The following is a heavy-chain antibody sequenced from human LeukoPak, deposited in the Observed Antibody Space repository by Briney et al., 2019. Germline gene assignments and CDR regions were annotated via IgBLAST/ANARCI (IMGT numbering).Heavy chain of an antibody. CDR1: GFSVSSNY. D-gene: IGHD4/OR15-4a*01. CDR2: IYSGGST. J-gene: IGHJ4*02. CDR3: FSLTYDY. V-gene: IGHV3-53*01. Sequence: GGSLRLSCAASGFSVSSNYMTWVRQAPGEGLEWVSVIYSGGSTYYADSVKGRFAISRDDSKNTLYLQMNSLRAEDTAVYYCFSLTYDYWGQGTLVTVSS.